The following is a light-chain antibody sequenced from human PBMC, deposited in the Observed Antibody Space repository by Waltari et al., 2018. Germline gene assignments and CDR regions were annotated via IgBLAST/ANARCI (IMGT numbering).Light chain of an antibody. J-gene: IGKJ2*01. CDR3: QQYYSAPYT. Sequence: DIVMTQSPDSLAVSLGERATINCKSSQGVLFNSNNNNYLAWYQQKSGQPPNLLIFWASTRRSGVPDRFSGSGSGTDFTLTISSLQAEDVAVYYCQQYYSAPYTFGQGTKLEIK. CDR2: WAS. CDR1: QGVLFNSNNNNY. V-gene: IGKV4-1*01.